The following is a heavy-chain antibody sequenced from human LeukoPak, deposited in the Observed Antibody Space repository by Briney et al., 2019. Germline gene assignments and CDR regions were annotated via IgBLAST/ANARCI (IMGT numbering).Heavy chain of an antibody. Sequence: GGSLRLSCAASGFTFSSYSMNWVRQAPGKGLEWVSSISSSSSYIYYADSVKGRFTISRDNAKNSLYLQMNSLRAEATAVYYCARDLGRFGTPAPISDYWGQGTLVTVSS. CDR1: GFTFSSYS. D-gene: IGHD3-16*01. V-gene: IGHV3-21*01. J-gene: IGHJ4*02. CDR3: ARDLGRFGTPAPISDY. CDR2: ISSSSSYI.